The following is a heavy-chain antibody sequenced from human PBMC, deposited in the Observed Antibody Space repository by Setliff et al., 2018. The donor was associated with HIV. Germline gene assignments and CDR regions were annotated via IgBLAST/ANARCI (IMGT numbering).Heavy chain of an antibody. V-gene: IGHV4-31*03. CDR3: ARLEDQLGPGWFAP. D-gene: IGHD1-1*01. CDR2: ISHSGNT. J-gene: IGHJ5*02. Sequence: SETLSLTCTVSGDSISSESSFWSWVRQYPGKGLELIGYISHSGNTYYTPSLESRITLSVDTSKNQFSLKVNSVTAADTAVYYCARLEDQLGPGWFAPWGQGTLVTVSS. CDR1: GDSISSESSF.